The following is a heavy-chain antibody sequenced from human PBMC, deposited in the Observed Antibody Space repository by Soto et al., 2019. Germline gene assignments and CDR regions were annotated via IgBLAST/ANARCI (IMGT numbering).Heavy chain of an antibody. V-gene: IGHV4-30-2*01. D-gene: IGHD3-3*01. J-gene: IGHJ5*02. Sequence: LFLTCAVSGGSLSSGGYSWMCIRQPPGKGLQWLGYIYHIGNTYYNPSLKSRVNISVDRSKHQFSLNLSSVNASDTAVYYCARSKGLISTFGVATSIWVDPWGQGTLVTVSS. CDR2: IYHIGNT. CDR3: ARSKGLISTFGVATSIWVDP. CDR1: GGSLSSGGYS.